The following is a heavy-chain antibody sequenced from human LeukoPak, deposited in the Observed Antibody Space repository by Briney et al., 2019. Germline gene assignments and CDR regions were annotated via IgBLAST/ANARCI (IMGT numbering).Heavy chain of an antibody. Sequence: GRSLRLSCAASGFTFSSYGMHWVRQAPGKGLEWVAVIWYDGSNKYYADSVKGRFTISRDNSKNTLYLQMNSLRAEDTAVYYCARGAYYYDSSGYSDLDYWGQGTLVTVSS. CDR3: ARGAYYYDSSGYSDLDY. V-gene: IGHV3-33*01. CDR1: GFTFSSYG. J-gene: IGHJ4*02. CDR2: IWYDGSNK. D-gene: IGHD3-22*01.